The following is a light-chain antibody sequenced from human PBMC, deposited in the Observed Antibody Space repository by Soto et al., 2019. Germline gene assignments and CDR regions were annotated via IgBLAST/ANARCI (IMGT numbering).Light chain of an antibody. J-gene: IGKJ2*01. CDR1: HSISSY. Sequence: DIQMTQSPSSLSASVGDRVTITCRAGHSISSYLNWFQQKPGKAPKLLMYGASTLQIGVPSRLSGSGSGTDFTLTISSLQPEDFATYYCQQSYSYPYTFGQGTKLEIK. V-gene: IGKV1-39*01. CDR2: GAS. CDR3: QQSYSYPYT.